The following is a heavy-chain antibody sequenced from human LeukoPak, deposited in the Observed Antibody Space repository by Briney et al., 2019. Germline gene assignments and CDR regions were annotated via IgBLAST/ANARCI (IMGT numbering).Heavy chain of an antibody. CDR3: ARGLDSSSSY. D-gene: IGHD6-6*01. J-gene: IGHJ4*02. CDR2: IYYGGST. V-gene: IGHV4-38-2*02. CDR1: GYSVSSASY. Sequence: SETLSLTCTVSGYSVSSASYWTWIRQPPGKGLEWIGSIYYGGSTYYTPSLKSRVTISVDTSKNQFSLKLSSVTAADTDVYYCARGLDSSSSYWGQGTLVTVSS.